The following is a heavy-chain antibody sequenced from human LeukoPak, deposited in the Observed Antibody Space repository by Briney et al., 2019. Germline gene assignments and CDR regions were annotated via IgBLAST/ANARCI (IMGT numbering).Heavy chain of an antibody. Sequence: SETLSLTCTVSGGSVSSGPYYWSWIRQPPGKGLGWLGYIYYSGSTNYSPSLKSRVTISADTSQNQFSLKLTSVTVADTAVYCCARNYGDSLYYFDYWGQGTLVTVSS. CDR3: ARNYGDSLYYFDY. J-gene: IGHJ4*02. CDR1: GGSVSSGPYY. V-gene: IGHV4-61*01. CDR2: IYYSGST. D-gene: IGHD4-17*01.